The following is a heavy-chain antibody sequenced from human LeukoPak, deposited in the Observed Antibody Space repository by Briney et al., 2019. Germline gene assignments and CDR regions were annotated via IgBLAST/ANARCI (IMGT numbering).Heavy chain of an antibody. D-gene: IGHD3-16*02. CDR1: NYSISTDYY. CDR2: MYHSGST. CDR3: ARYDVWGSYRAFDY. Sequence: SETLSLTCSVSNYSISTDYYWGWIRQPPGKGLEWIGTMYHSGSTYYNPSLKSRVTISVDTSKNQFSLRLSSVTAADTAVYYCARYDVWGSYRAFDYWGQGTLVTVSS. V-gene: IGHV4-38-2*02. J-gene: IGHJ4*02.